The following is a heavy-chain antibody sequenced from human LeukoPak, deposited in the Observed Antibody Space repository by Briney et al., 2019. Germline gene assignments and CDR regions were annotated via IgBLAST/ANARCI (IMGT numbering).Heavy chain of an antibody. J-gene: IGHJ3*02. CDR1: GFTFSNYW. Sequence: GGSLRLSCEGSGFTFSNYWMGWVRQAPGKGLEWVSCISSTSNYIFYADSVRGRFTISRDNAKNSLYLQMDSLRAEDTAVYYCARGGIITSYAFEIWGQGAMVTVSS. V-gene: IGHV3-21*01. CDR2: ISSTSNYI. CDR3: ARGGIITSYAFEI. D-gene: IGHD1-26*01.